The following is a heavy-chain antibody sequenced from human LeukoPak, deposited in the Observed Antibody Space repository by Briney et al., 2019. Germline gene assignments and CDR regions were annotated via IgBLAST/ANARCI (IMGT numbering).Heavy chain of an antibody. CDR2: IRYDGSNK. D-gene: IGHD3-10*01. CDR3: AKVQAGSGSYRFDY. CDR1: GFTFGSYG. J-gene: IGHJ4*02. V-gene: IGHV3-30*02. Sequence: GGSLRLSCAASGFTFGSYGMHWVRQAPGKGLEWVAFIRYDGSNKYYADSVKGRFTISRDNSKNTLYLQMNSLRAEDTAVYYCAKVQAGSGSYRFDYWGQGTLVTVSS.